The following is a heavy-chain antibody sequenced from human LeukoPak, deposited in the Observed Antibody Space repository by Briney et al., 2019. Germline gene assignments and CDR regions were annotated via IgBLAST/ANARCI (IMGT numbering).Heavy chain of an antibody. J-gene: IGHJ4*02. V-gene: IGHV3-66*01. D-gene: IGHD1-26*01. CDR2: IFSDGSA. Sequence: GGSLRLSCAVSGLTVSSNYMNWVRQAPGKGLEWVSVIFSDGSAYYADSVKGRFIISRDNSKDTLYLQLNSLRAEDTAVYYCASGSYAYWGQGTLVTVSS. CDR3: ASGSYAY. CDR1: GLTVSSNY.